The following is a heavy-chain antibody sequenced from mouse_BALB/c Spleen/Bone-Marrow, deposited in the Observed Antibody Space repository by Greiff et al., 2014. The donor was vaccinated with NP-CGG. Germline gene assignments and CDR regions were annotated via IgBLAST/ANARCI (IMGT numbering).Heavy chain of an antibody. V-gene: IGHV1S29*02. CDR3: VRAPPITSVVTRDY. D-gene: IGHD1-1*01. CDR2: IYPHTSDT. CDR1: GYPFTDYI. J-gene: IGHJ2*01. Sequence: EVQLQESGPELVKPGASVKISCKASGYPFTDYIMHWVRQSHGKSLEWIGCIYPHTSDTGYNQKLESKATLTVDISSSTAYMVLRSLTSEDSAVYYCVRAPPITSVVTRDYWGQGTTLTVSS.